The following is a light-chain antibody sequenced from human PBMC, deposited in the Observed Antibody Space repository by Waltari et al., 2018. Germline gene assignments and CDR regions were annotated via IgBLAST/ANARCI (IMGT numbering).Light chain of an antibody. CDR1: SSTIGAGYY. CDR2: DNN. J-gene: IGLJ2*01. V-gene: IGLV1-40*01. CDR3: QSYDSSLRGPVV. Sequence: QSVLTQPPSVSGAPGQRVTISCTGSSSTIGAGYYVHWYQQLPGTAPKPLIYDNNNRPSGVPDRFYGSKSGTSASLAITGLQAEDEADYHCQSYDSSLRGPVVFGGGTKLTVL.